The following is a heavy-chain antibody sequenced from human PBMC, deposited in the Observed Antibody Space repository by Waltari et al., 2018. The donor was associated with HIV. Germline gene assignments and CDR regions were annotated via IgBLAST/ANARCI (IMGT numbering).Heavy chain of an antibody. J-gene: IGHJ4*02. CDR1: GYTITNYG. V-gene: IGHV1-18*01. CDR3: ARDHYYGSSGYYSDY. CDR2: ISGYNGDT. D-gene: IGHD3-22*01. Sequence: QVHLVQSGAELRKPGASVTVSCKASGYTITNYGITWVRQAPGQGLEWMGWISGYNGDTKYAQKVRGRVTMTTDTSTSTAYLEMGGLRFDDTAVYYCARDHYYGSSGYYSDYWGQGTLVTVSS.